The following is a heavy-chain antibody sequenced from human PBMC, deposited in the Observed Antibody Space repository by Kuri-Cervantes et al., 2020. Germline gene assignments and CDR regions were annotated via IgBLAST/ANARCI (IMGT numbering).Heavy chain of an antibody. Sequence: GESLKISCAASGFTVSSNYMSWVRQAPGKGLEWVSVIYSGGSTYYADSVKGRFTISRDNSKNTLYLQMNSQRAEDTAVYYCAKVQVGATLWDAFDIWGQGTMVTVSS. CDR2: IYSGGST. V-gene: IGHV3-66*01. CDR3: AKVQVGATLWDAFDI. CDR1: GFTVSSNY. D-gene: IGHD1-26*01. J-gene: IGHJ3*02.